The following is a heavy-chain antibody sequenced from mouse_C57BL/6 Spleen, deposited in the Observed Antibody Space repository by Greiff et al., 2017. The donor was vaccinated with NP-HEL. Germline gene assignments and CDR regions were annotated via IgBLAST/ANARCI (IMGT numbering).Heavy chain of an antibody. CDR2: ISSGSSTI. Sequence: DVMLVESGGGLVKPGGSLKLSCAASGFTFSDYGMHWVRQAPEKGLEWVAYISSGSSTIYYADTVKGRFTISRDNAKYTLFLQMTSLRSEDTAMYYCARQRYYYGSRDAMDYWGQGTSVTVSS. CDR3: ARQRYYYGSRDAMDY. D-gene: IGHD1-1*01. V-gene: IGHV5-17*01. CDR1: GFTFSDYG. J-gene: IGHJ4*01.